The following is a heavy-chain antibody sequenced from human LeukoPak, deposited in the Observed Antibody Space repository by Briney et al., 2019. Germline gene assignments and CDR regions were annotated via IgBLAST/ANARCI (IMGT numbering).Heavy chain of an antibody. D-gene: IGHD6-13*01. CDR3: AREADTDPNSSSWDRPSRLQYFQH. Sequence: SQTLSLTCAISGDSVSSNSAAWNWIRQSPSRGLEWLGRTYYRSKWYNDYAVSVKSRITINPDTSKNQFSLQLNSVTPEDTAVYYCAREADTDPNSSSWDRPSRLQYFQHWGQGTLVTVSS. J-gene: IGHJ1*01. CDR2: TYYRSKWYN. V-gene: IGHV6-1*01. CDR1: GDSVSSNSAA.